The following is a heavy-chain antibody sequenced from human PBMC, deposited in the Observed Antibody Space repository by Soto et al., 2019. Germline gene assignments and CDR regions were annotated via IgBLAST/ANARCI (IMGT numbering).Heavy chain of an antibody. V-gene: IGHV1-46*01. CDR1: GYTFTSYY. CDR3: ARESTDYSSSSGMGY. J-gene: IGHJ4*02. Sequence: ASVKVSCKASGYTFTSYYIHWVRQAPGQGLEWMGIINPSGGSTSYAQKFQGRVTMTRDTSTSTVYMELSSLRSEDTAVYYCARESTDYSSSSGMGYWGQGTLVTVSS. D-gene: IGHD6-6*01. CDR2: INPSGGST.